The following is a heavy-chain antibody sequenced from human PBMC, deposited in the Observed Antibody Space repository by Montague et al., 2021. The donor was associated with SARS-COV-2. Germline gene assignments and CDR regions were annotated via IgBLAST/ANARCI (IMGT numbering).Heavy chain of an antibody. Sequence: SLRLSRAASGFTFNSYAMSWVRQAPGKGLEWVSIIYSGGSSTYYADSVKGRFTISRDNSKNTLYLQMNSMIAEGTAVYYCAKTHRYYNRNFDYWGQGTLVTVSS. V-gene: IGHV3-23*03. J-gene: IGHJ4*02. CDR2: IYSGGSST. CDR1: GFTFNSYA. D-gene: IGHD3-22*01. CDR3: AKTHRYYNRNFDY.